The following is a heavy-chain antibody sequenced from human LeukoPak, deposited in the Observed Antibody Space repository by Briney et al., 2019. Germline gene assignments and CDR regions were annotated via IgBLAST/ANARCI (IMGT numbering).Heavy chain of an antibody. CDR1: GGSISSYY. V-gene: IGHV4-59*01. Sequence: SETLSLTCTVSGGSISSYYWSWIRQPPGKGLEWIGYIYYSGSTNYNPSLESRVTISVDTSKNQFSLKLSSVTAADTAVYYCARDRAGSSSFDSWGQGTLVTVSS. CDR3: ARDRAGSSSFDS. CDR2: IYYSGST. J-gene: IGHJ4*02. D-gene: IGHD6-13*01.